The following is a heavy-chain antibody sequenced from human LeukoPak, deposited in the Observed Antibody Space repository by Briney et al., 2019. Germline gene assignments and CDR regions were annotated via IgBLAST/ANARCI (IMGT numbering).Heavy chain of an antibody. CDR1: GGSFSGYY. CDR2: INHSGST. D-gene: IGHD7-27*01. V-gene: IGHV4-34*01. J-gene: IGHJ4*02. Sequence: SETLSLTCAVYGGSFSGYYWSWIRQPPGKGLEWIGEINHSGSTNYNPSLKGRVTISVDTSKNQFSLKLSSVTAADTAVYYCARVFTGDAVDYWGQGTLVTVSS. CDR3: ARVFTGDAVDY.